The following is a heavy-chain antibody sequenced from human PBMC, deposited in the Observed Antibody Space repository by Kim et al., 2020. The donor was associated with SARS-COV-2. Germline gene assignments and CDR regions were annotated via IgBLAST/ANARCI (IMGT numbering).Heavy chain of an antibody. Sequence: GGSLRLSCAASGFTFGDYAMHWVRQAPGKGLEWVSGISWNSGSIGYADSVKGRFTISRDNAKNSLYLQMNSLRAEDTALYYCAKDGVQAAYYYYHYMDVWGKGTTVTVSS. CDR3: AKDGVQAAYYYYHYMDV. CDR2: ISWNSGSI. CDR1: GFTFGDYA. J-gene: IGHJ6*03. V-gene: IGHV3-9*01.